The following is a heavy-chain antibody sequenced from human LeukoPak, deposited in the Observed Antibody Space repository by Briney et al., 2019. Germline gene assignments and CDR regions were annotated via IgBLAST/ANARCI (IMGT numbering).Heavy chain of an antibody. CDR2: ISSSSSTI. J-gene: IGHJ6*03. CDR1: GFTFSSYS. V-gene: IGHV3-48*02. D-gene: IGHD3-3*01. Sequence: GGSLRLSCAASGFTFSSYSMNWVRQAPGKGLEWVSYISSSSSTIYYADSVKGRFTISRDNAKNSLYLQMNSLRDEDTAVYYCARRPVLRFLDLRGYYYMDVWGKGTTVTVSS. CDR3: ARRPVLRFLDLRGYYYMDV.